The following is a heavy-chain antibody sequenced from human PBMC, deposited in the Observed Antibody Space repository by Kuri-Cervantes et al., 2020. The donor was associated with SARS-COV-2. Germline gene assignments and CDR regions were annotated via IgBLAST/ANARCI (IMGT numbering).Heavy chain of an antibody. D-gene: IGHD3-3*01. CDR3: VKGGACITNSGVVIANWFDP. Sequence: SQTLSLTCAVYTRSFSGHSWSWIRQSPGKGLEWIGEIHYRGSTNYNPSLKSRVTISVDTSKNQFSLKLSSVTAADTAVYYCVKGGACITNSGVVIANWFDPWGQGTLVTVSS. CDR2: IHYRGST. J-gene: IGHJ5*02. CDR1: TRSFSGHS. V-gene: IGHV4-34*01.